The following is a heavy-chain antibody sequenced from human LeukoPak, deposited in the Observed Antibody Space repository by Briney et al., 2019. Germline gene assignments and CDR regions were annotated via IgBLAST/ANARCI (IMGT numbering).Heavy chain of an antibody. CDR2: IDSDGRST. CDR3: ARDTAPSY. V-gene: IGHV3-74*01. CDR1: GFTLSSYW. J-gene: IGHJ4*02. D-gene: IGHD5-18*01. Sequence: GGSLRLSCAASGFTLSSYWMHWVRQAPGKGLVWVSGIDSDGRSTSYADSVKGRFTISRDPAKNTLFPQMNSLRAEDTAVYYCARDTAPSYWGQGTLVTVSS.